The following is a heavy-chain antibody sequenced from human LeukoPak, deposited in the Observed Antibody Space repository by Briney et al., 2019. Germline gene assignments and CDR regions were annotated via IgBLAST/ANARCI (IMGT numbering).Heavy chain of an antibody. CDR2: LYYGVST. Sequence: GGSLRLSCAVSGFTFSGYAMSWVRQAPGKGLEWVSVLYYGVSTFYKDSVKGRFTTSGDNFNNTVYLQMNSLRAEDTAVYYCARGRQNYGDYPYWGQGTLVTVS. D-gene: IGHD4-17*01. V-gene: IGHV3-53*01. J-gene: IGHJ4*02. CDR1: GFTFSGYA. CDR3: ARGRQNYGDYPY.